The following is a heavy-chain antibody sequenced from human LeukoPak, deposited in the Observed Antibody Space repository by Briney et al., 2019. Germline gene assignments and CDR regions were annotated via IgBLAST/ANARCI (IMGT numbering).Heavy chain of an antibody. CDR1: GGSISSGDYY. J-gene: IGHJ5*02. D-gene: IGHD1-7*01. Sequence: PSETLSLTCSVSGGSISSGDYYWSWIRRPPGMGLEWFGYIYYIGSTYYNPSLKSRVTISVDTSKNQFSLKLSSVTAADTAVYYCAREVTGTTNTLYNWFDPWGQGTLVTVSS. CDR2: IYYIGST. V-gene: IGHV4-30-4*08. CDR3: AREVTGTTNTLYNWFDP.